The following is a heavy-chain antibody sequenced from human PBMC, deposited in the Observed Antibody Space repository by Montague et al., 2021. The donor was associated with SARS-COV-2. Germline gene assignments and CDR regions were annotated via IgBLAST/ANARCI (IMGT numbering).Heavy chain of an antibody. D-gene: IGHD6-19*01. J-gene: IGHJ3*02. CDR1: GFPFSSYE. Sequence: SLRLSCAASGFPFSSYEMNWVRQAPGKGLEWVSYISTSGRGIHYADSVKGRFTISRDNAKNLLYLEMNSLRAEDTAVYYCARDNAGWPDAFDIWSQGTMVTVSS. CDR2: ISTSGRGI. CDR3: ARDNAGWPDAFDI. V-gene: IGHV3-48*03.